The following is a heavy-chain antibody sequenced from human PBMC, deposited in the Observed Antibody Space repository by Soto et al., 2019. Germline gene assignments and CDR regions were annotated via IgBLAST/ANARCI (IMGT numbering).Heavy chain of an antibody. V-gene: IGHV3-15*01. CDR2: IKSKTDGGTT. CDR3: TTEDIVVVPAAGDYYGMDV. CDR1: AFTCSNAR. J-gene: IGHJ6*02. Sequence: GGALRVPCPASAFTCSNARMSRVRQAPGKGLEWVGRIKSKTDGGTTDYAAPVNGRFTISRDDSKNTLYLQMNSLKTEDTAVYYCTTEDIVVVPAAGDYYGMDVWGQGTTVTVSS. D-gene: IGHD2-2*01.